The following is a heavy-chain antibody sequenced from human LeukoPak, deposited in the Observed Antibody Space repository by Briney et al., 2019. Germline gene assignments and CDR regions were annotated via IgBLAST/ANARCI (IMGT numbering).Heavy chain of an antibody. CDR1: GFTFSSYS. V-gene: IGHV3-48*02. J-gene: IGHJ4*02. D-gene: IGHD1-1*01. Sequence: PGGSLRLSCAASGFTFSSYSMNWVRQAPGKGLEWVSYISTSGNTVYYADSVRGRFTISRDNAKNSLYLQMNSLRDEDTAVYYCARNAIWGQGTLVTVSS. CDR3: ARNAI. CDR2: ISTSGNTV.